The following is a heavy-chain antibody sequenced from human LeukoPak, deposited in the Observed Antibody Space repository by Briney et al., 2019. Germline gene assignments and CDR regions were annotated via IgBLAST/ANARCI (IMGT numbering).Heavy chain of an antibody. CDR1: GGSISSGGYY. CDR3: ARVWFGELHRWFDP. V-gene: IGHV4-31*03. CDR2: IYYSGST. Sequence: SQTLSLTCTVSGGSISSGGYYWGWIRQHPEKGLEWIGYIYYSGSTYYIPSLKSRVTISVDTSKNQFSLKLSSVTAADTAVYYCARVWFGELHRWFDPWGQGTLVTVSS. J-gene: IGHJ5*02. D-gene: IGHD3-10*01.